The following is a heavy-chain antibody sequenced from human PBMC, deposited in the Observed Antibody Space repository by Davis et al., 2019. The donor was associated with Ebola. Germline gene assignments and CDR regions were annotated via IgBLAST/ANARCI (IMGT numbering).Heavy chain of an antibody. D-gene: IGHD4-17*01. V-gene: IGHV5-51*01. Sequence: GESLKIPCEGSGYSFSNYWIGRVRQLPGKGPEWMGMIYPGDPDTKYSPSFQGQVTMSADKSITPAYLQWSSLKASDTAMYYCARHRPFGDYAIDYWGQGTLVTVSS. J-gene: IGHJ4*02. CDR2: IYPGDPDT. CDR1: GYSFSNYW. CDR3: ARHRPFGDYAIDY.